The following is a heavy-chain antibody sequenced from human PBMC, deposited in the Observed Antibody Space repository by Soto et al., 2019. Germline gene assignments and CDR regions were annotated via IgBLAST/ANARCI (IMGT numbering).Heavy chain of an antibody. D-gene: IGHD4-17*01. Sequence: SETLSLTCTVSGGSISSGGYYWSWIRQHPGKGLEWIGYIYYSGSTYYNPSLKSRVTISVDTSKNQFSLKLSSVTAADTAVYYCARGDYGDYVYYYYMDVWGKGTTVTVSS. V-gene: IGHV4-31*03. CDR3: ARGDYGDYVYYYYMDV. CDR1: GGSISSGGYY. CDR2: IYYSGST. J-gene: IGHJ6*03.